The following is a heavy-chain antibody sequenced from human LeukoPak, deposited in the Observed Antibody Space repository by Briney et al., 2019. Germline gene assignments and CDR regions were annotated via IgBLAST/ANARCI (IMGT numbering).Heavy chain of an antibody. V-gene: IGHV3-23*01. CDR1: GFTFSSYA. Sequence: GGSLRLSCAASGFTFSSYAMSWVRQAPGNGLEWVSAISGSGGSTYYADSVKGRFTISRDNSKNTLYLQMNSLRAEDTAVYYCAKRYQLLYQAFDIWGQGTMVTVSS. CDR3: AKRYQLLYQAFDI. CDR2: ISGSGGST. D-gene: IGHD2-2*02. J-gene: IGHJ3*02.